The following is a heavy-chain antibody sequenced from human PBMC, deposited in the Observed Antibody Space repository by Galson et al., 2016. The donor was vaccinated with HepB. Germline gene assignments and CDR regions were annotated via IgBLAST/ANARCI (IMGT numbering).Heavy chain of an antibody. CDR2: IYSGGST. V-gene: IGHV3-53*01. CDR3: ATKQEGITMIRGVTVDYYGMDV. CDR1: GFTVSS. D-gene: IGHD3-10*01. Sequence: SLRLSCAASGFTVSSMTWVRQAPGKGLEWVSVIYSGGSTYYTDSVKGRFTISRDNSKNTVYLQMNSLRAEDTAMYHCATKQEGITMIRGVTVDYYGMDVWGKGTTVTVSS. J-gene: IGHJ6*04.